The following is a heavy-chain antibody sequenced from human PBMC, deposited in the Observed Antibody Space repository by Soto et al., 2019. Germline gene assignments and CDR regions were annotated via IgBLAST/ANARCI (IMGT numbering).Heavy chain of an antibody. CDR3: ASKTCSGGSCYSEYYFDY. CDR2: IYYSGST. D-gene: IGHD2-15*01. J-gene: IGHJ4*02. CDR1: GGSISSGGYY. V-gene: IGHV4-31*03. Sequence: SETLSLTCTVSGGSISSGGYYWSWIRQHPWKGLEWIGYIYYSGSTYYNPSLKSRVTISVDTSKNQFSLKLSSVTAADTAVYYCASKTCSGGSCYSEYYFDYWGQGXLVTVSS.